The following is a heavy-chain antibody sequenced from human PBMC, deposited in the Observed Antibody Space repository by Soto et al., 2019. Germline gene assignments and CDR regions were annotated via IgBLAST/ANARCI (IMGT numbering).Heavy chain of an antibody. D-gene: IGHD3-16*01. CDR1: GFRFKSFV. CDR2: TSYDGNNK. J-gene: IGHJ4*02. CDR3: ARWGTTGGFDL. V-gene: IGHV3-30*05. Sequence: QVQLVESGGGVVQPGTSLSLSCAASGFRFKSFVMHWVRQAPGKGLEWVAFTSYDGNNKDYGDSVKGRFTVSRDNSQNTLHLQRDFLRTEGTALYCCARWGTTGGFDLWGQGTLVSVSS.